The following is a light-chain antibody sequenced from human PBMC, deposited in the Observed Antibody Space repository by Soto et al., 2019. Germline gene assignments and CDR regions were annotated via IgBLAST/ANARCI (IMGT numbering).Light chain of an antibody. CDR1: SSNIGSNY. CDR2: RNN. CDR3: AAWDDSLSDVV. J-gene: IGLJ2*01. Sequence: QSVLTQPPSASGTPGQRVTISCSGSSSNIGSNYVYWYQQLPGTAPQLLIYRNNQRPSGVPDRFSGSKSGTSASLAISGLRSEDEADYYCAAWDDSLSDVVFGGGTQLTVL. V-gene: IGLV1-47*01.